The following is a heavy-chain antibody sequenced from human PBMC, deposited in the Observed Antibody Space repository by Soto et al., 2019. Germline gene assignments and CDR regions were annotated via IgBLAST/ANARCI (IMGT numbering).Heavy chain of an antibody. V-gene: IGHV3-33*01. CDR3: ARDRGWPRAYFDY. CDR1: GFTFRNHG. D-gene: IGHD3-10*01. CDR2: IWYDGSNQ. Sequence: QVQLVESGGGVVQPGRSLRLSCATSGFTFRNHGMHWVRQAPGKGLEWVGVIWYDGSNQYHADSVKGRFTISRDNSKNTLYLQMNSLRAEDTAVYYCARDRGWPRAYFDYWGQGTLVTVSS. J-gene: IGHJ4*02.